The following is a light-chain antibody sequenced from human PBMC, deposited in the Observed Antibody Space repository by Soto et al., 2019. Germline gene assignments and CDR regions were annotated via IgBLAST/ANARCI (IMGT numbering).Light chain of an antibody. CDR3: QQYKNWPL. V-gene: IGKV3-15*01. CDR1: QSVADN. Sequence: VMTQSPATLSVSPGERVTLSCRSSQSVADNLAWFQQKPGQGPRLLIYGASTRATGIPARFSGSGSETDFTLTVSSLRSEDSAVYYCQQYKNWPLFGQGTRLEIK. J-gene: IGKJ5*01. CDR2: GAS.